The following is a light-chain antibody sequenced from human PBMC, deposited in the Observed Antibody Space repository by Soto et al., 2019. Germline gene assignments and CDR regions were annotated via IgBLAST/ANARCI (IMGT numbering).Light chain of an antibody. J-gene: IGLJ1*01. Sequence: QSALTQPPSASGSPGQSVTISCTGTSSDVGGYNYVSWYQQHPGKAPKLMIYEVSKRPSGVPDRFSGSKSGNTASLTVSGLQAEDEPDYYCSSYAGSNGIVFGTGTKVTVL. V-gene: IGLV2-8*01. CDR3: SSYAGSNGIV. CDR2: EVS. CDR1: SSDVGGYNY.